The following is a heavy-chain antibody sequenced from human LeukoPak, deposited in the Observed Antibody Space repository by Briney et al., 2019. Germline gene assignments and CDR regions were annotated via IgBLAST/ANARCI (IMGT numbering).Heavy chain of an antibody. D-gene: IGHD3-9*01. J-gene: IGHJ4*02. CDR1: GYTFTSYG. V-gene: IGHV1-18*01. Sequence: ASVKVSCKASGYTFTSYGISSVRQAPGQGLQWMGWISAYNGNTNYAQKLQGRVTMTTDTSTSTAYMELRSLRSDDTAVYYCARDWDDILTGDYWGQGTLVTVSS. CDR2: ISAYNGNT. CDR3: ARDWDDILTGDY.